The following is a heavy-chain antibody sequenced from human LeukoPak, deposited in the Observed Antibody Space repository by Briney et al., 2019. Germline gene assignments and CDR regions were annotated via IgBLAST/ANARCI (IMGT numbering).Heavy chain of an antibody. D-gene: IGHD3-3*01. J-gene: IGHJ4*02. CDR3: ASSYDFWRGYFDY. CDR1: GFTFSSYS. V-gene: IGHV3-30*03. CDR2: ISYDGSNK. Sequence: GGSLRLSCAASGFTFSSYSMNWVRQAPGKGLEWVAIISYDGSNKYYADSVKGRFTISRDNSKNTLYLQMNSLRAEDTAVYYCASSYDFWRGYFDYWGQGTLVTVSS.